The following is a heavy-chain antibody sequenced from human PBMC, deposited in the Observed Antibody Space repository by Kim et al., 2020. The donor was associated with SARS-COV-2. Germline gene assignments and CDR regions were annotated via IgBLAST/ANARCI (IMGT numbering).Heavy chain of an antibody. CDR1: GFTFSSYA. CDR2: ISGSGGST. J-gene: IGHJ6*03. D-gene: IGHD6-13*01. CDR3: AKVGDSSSWYAYYYYYYYMDV. V-gene: IGHV3-23*01. Sequence: GGSLRLSCAASGFTFSSYAMSWVRQAPGKGLEWVSAISGSGGSTYYADSVKGRFTISRDNSKNTLYLQMNSLRAEDTAVYYCAKVGDSSSWYAYYYYYYYMDVWGKGTTVTVSS.